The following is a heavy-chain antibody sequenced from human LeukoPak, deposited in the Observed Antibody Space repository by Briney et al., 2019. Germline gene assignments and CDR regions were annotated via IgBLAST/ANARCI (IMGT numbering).Heavy chain of an antibody. CDR3: ARSERRAQKDTYYNHCYCMDV. D-gene: IGHD6-25*01. J-gene: IGHJ6*03. V-gene: IGHV4-59*11. CDR1: GGSISSHY. CDR2: IYCSGYT. Sequence: SETLSLTCVVSGGSISSHYWSWIRQPPGKGLEWIGYIYCSGYTNYNPSLKTRVTISVDTSNNQFSLRLSSVTPADTAVYYCARSERRAQKDTYYNHCYCMDVWGKGTTVTVSS.